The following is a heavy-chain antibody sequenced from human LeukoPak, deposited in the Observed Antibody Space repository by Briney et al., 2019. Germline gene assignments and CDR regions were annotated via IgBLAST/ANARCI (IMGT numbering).Heavy chain of an antibody. J-gene: IGHJ6*04. V-gene: IGHV3-48*03. CDR1: GFTFGDNA. CDR2: ISSSGSTI. CDR3: AELGITMIGGV. Sequence: PGGSLRLSCTSSGFTFGDNAMNWVRQAPGKGLEWVSYISSSGSTIYYADSVTGRFTISRDNAKNSLYLKMNSLRAEDTAVYYCAELGITMIGGVWGKGTTVTISS. D-gene: IGHD3-10*02.